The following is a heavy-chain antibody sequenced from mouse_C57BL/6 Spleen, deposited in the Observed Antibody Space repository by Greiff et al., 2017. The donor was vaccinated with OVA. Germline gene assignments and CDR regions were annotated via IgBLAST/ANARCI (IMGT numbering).Heavy chain of an antibody. D-gene: IGHD2-4*01. J-gene: IGHJ4*01. CDR1: GYTFTSYW. Sequence: QVQLQQPGAELVKPGASVKLSCKASGYTFTSYWMHWVKQRPGQGLEWIGMIHPNSGSTNYNEKFKSKATLTVDKSSITAYMQLSSLTSEDSAVYYCARRYYDYLYAMDYWGQGTSVTVSS. V-gene: IGHV1-64*01. CDR3: ARRYYDYLYAMDY. CDR2: IHPNSGST.